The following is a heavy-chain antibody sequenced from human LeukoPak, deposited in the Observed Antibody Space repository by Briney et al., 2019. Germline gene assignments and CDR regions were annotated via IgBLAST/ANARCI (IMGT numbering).Heavy chain of an antibody. D-gene: IGHD6-13*01. J-gene: IGHJ4*02. CDR3: ARHLFSSSPSDY. CDR1: GYTFTTYW. V-gene: IGHV5-10-1*01. Sequence: GESLKISCKGSGYTFTTYWISWVRQMPGKGLEWMGRIGPSDSYINYSPSLQSHVTISTDKSVSTVYLQWSGLQASDTAMYYCARHLFSSSPSDYWGQGTLVTVSS. CDR2: IGPSDSYI.